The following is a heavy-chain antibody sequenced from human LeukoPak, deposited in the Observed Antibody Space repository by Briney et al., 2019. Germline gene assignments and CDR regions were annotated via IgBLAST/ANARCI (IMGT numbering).Heavy chain of an antibody. J-gene: IGHJ4*02. Sequence: GGSLRLSCAASGFTFSSYGMHWVRQAPGKGLEWVAVIWYDGSNKYYVDSVKGRFTTSRDNSKNTLYLQMDSLRAEDTAVYYCARDQNEGYGDYFYYFDYWGQGTLVTVSS. CDR1: GFTFSSYG. CDR3: ARDQNEGYGDYFYYFDY. D-gene: IGHD4-17*01. V-gene: IGHV3-33*01. CDR2: IWYDGSNK.